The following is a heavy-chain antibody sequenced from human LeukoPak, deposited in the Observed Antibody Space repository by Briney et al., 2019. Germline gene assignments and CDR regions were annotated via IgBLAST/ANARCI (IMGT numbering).Heavy chain of an antibody. CDR1: GGSITSSNYY. CDR2: MYSSGST. Sequence: PSETLSLTCTVSGGSITSSNYYWGWIRQPPGKGLEWIGTMYSSGSTYHNPSLKSRVTMSVDTSKNQFSLRLSSVTAEDTAVYYCARPAAPGTFYYYMDVWGKGTTVTVSS. J-gene: IGHJ6*03. V-gene: IGHV4-39*01. CDR3: ARPAAPGTFYYYMDV. D-gene: IGHD3-10*01.